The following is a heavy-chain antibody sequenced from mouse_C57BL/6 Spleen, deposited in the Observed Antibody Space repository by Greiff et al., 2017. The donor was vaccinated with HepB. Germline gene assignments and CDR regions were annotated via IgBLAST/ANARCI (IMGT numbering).Heavy chain of an antibody. J-gene: IGHJ3*01. D-gene: IGHD2-10*01. CDR2: IDPENGDT. Sequence: EVQLQQSGAELVRPGASVKLSCTASGFNIKDDYMHWVKQRPEQGLEWIGWIDPENGDTEYASKFQGKATITADTSSNTAYLQLSSLTSEDTAVYYCTTAYYARWFAYWGQGTLVTVSA. CDR1: GFNIKDDY. V-gene: IGHV14-4*01. CDR3: TTAYYARWFAY.